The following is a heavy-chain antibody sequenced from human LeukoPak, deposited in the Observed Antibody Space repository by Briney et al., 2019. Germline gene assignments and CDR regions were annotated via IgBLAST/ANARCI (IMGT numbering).Heavy chain of an antibody. J-gene: IGHJ6*03. CDR3: ARGNMWDYRRYYYYMDV. V-gene: IGHV4-59*01. Sequence: SETLSLTCTVSGGSISSYYWSWIRRPPGKGLEWIGYIYYSGSTNYNPSLKSRVTISVDTSKNQFSLKLSSVTAADTAIYYCARGNMWDYRRYYYYMDVWGKGTTVTVSS. CDR2: IYYSGST. CDR1: GGSISSYY. D-gene: IGHD4-11*01.